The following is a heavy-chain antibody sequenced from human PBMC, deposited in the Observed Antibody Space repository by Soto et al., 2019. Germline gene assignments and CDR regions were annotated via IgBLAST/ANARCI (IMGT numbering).Heavy chain of an antibody. CDR2: ISYDGSNK. V-gene: IGHV3-30-3*01. Sequence: QVQLVESGGGVVQPGRSLRLSCATSGFTFSSYAMHWVRQAPGKGPEWVAIISYDGSNKYYADSVKGRFIISRVNSKNTLFLQMNSLRTEDTAVYHCARGDGISGPEGYWGQGTLVTVSS. J-gene: IGHJ4*02. D-gene: IGHD2-15*01. CDR3: ARGDGISGPEGY. CDR1: GFTFSSYA.